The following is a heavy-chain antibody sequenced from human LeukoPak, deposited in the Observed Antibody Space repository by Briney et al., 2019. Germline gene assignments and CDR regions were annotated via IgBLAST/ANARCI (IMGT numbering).Heavy chain of an antibody. CDR1: GYTFTSYD. V-gene: IGHV1-8*01. Sequence: ASVKVSCKASGYTFTSYDINWVRQATGQGLEWMGWMNPNSGNTGYTQKFQGRVTTTRNTSISTAYMELSRLRSDDTAVYYCARGTTVETIDYWGQGTLVTVSS. CDR2: MNPNSGNT. J-gene: IGHJ4*02. CDR3: ARGTTVETIDY. D-gene: IGHD4-23*01.